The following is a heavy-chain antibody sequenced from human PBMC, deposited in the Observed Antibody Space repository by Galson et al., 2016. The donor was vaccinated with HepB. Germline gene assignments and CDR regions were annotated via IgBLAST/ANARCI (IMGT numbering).Heavy chain of an antibody. CDR2: ITGSGSST. V-gene: IGHV3-23*01. CDR1: GFTFSSYA. Sequence: SLRLSCAASGFTFSSYAMSWVRQAPGKGLEWVSAITGSGSSTYYADSVKGRFTISRDNSKNTLYLRMNSLRAEDTALYYCAKGGGPFRHWGQGTLVTVSS. CDR3: AKGGGPFRH. D-gene: IGHD3-16*01. J-gene: IGHJ4*02.